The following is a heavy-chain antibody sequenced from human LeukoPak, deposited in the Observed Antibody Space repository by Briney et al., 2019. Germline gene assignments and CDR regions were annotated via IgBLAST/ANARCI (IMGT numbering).Heavy chain of an antibody. CDR3: ARDSVVVMDAFDI. D-gene: IGHD2-21*01. J-gene: IGHJ3*02. CDR2: ISSSSSTI. CDR1: GFTFSSYS. V-gene: IGHV3-48*04. Sequence: GGSLRLSCAASGFTFSSYSMNWVRQAPGKGLEWVSYISSSSSTIYYADSVKGRFTISRDNAKNSLYLQMKSLRAEDTAVYYCARDSVVVMDAFDIWGQGTMVTVSS.